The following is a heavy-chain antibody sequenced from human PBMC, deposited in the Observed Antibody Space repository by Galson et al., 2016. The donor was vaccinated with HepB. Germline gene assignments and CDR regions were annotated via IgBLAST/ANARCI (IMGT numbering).Heavy chain of an antibody. CDR1: GYTFTGYY. D-gene: IGHD5-12*01. J-gene: IGHJ3*02. CDR3: AIGYGAETPGDAFGI. CDR2: IDPNGGGA. V-gene: IGHV1-2*02. Sequence: SVKVSCKASGYTFTGYYIHWIRQAPGQGLEWLGWIDPNGGGANYPQRLQGRVTMARDISIITAYMELRGPTSDHTAVYYCAIGYGAETPGDAFGIWGRGTVVTVSS.